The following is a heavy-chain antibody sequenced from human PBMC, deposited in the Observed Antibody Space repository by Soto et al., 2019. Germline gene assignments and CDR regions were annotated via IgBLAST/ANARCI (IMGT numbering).Heavy chain of an antibody. Sequence: PGGSLRLSCAASGFTFSSYSMNWVRQAPGKGLEWVSSISSSSSYIYYADSVKGRFTISRDNAKNSLYLQMNSLRAEDTAVYYCARDLNYPAYYFDYWGQGTLVTVSS. CDR3: ARDLNYPAYYFDY. CDR2: ISSSSSYI. D-gene: IGHD1-7*01. J-gene: IGHJ4*02. CDR1: GFTFSSYS. V-gene: IGHV3-21*01.